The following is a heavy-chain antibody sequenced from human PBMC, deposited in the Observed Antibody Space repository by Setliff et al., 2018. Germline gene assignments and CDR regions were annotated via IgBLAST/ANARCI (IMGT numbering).Heavy chain of an antibody. D-gene: IGHD3-22*01. J-gene: IGHJ4*02. Sequence: PSETLSLTCTVYGGSFSNYYCSWIRQSPGKGLEWIGEINHTGSPNWIGEINHSGSPNYNPSLKSRVTMSVDTSKNQFSLKLTSVTAADTAVYYCRVWVDMIEVDSWAQGTLVTVSS. CDR2: INHSGSP. CDR1: GGSFSNYY. CDR3: RVWVDMIEVDS. V-gene: IGHV4-34*01.